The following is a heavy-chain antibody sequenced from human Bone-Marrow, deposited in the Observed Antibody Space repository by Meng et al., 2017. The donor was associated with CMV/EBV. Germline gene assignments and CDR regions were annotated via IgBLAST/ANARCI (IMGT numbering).Heavy chain of an antibody. CDR1: GGTLST. CDR3: ARGHHFWTSPFDP. V-gene: IGHV1-69*16. Sequence: SVKVSCKASGGTLSTISWVRQAPGQGLEWMGGISVMVGTPTYAQKLQGRVTFTTDESTSTAYRELSNLRFEDTAVYYCARGHHFWTSPFDPWGQGTLVTVSS. CDR2: ISVMVGTP. D-gene: IGHD3/OR15-3a*01. J-gene: IGHJ5*02.